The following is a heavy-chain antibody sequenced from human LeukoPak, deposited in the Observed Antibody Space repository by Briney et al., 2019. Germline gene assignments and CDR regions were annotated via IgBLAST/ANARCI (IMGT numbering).Heavy chain of an antibody. CDR1: GYTFTSYY. J-gene: IGHJ4*02. CDR2: INPSGGST. V-gene: IGHV1-46*01. CDR3: ARGIAARAEAVY. Sequence: GASVQVSCQASGYTFTSYYMHWVRQAPGQGLEWMGIINPSGGSTSYAQKFQGRVTMTRDTSTSTVYMELSSLRSEDTAVYYCARGIAARAEAVYWGQGTLVTVSS. D-gene: IGHD6-6*01.